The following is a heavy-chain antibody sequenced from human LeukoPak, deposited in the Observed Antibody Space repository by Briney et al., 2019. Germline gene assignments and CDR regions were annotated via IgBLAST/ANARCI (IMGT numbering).Heavy chain of an antibody. J-gene: IGHJ4*02. CDR2: IIPIFGTA. CDR3: ARGHDHTFGGEIDY. Sequence: WASVTVSCKASGGTFSSYAISWVRQAPGQGLEWMGGIIPIFGTANYAQRFQGRVTITADESTSTAYMELSSLRSEDTAVYYCARGHDHTFGGEIDYWGQGTLVTVSS. V-gene: IGHV1-69*13. CDR1: GGTFSSYA. D-gene: IGHD3-16*01.